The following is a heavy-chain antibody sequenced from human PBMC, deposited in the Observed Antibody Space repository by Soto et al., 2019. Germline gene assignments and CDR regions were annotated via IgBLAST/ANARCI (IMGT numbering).Heavy chain of an antibody. Sequence: QVQLVQSGAEVKKPGASVKVSCKASGYPFTSYDVHWVRLATGPGLEWMGWMNPNSSNTGYAQKFKGKVNMTRNSSINTADRERSRRRSEDTAVNDCASAGSGWYISGGQGTLVTVSS. V-gene: IGHV1-8*01. CDR1: GYPFTSYD. J-gene: IGHJ4*02. CDR3: ASAGSGWYIS. D-gene: IGHD6-19*01. CDR2: MNPNSSNT.